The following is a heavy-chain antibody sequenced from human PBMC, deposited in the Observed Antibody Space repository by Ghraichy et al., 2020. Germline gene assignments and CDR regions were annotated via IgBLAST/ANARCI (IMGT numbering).Heavy chain of an antibody. CDR2: IRSKANSYAT. CDR1: GFTFSGSA. Sequence: GGCLRLSCAASGFTFSGSAMHWVRQASGKGLEWVGRIRSKANSYATAYAASVKGRFTISRDDSKNTAYLQMNSLKTEDTAVYYCTSHYYGSGSQRGMDVWGQGSTGTVS. V-gene: IGHV3-73*01. D-gene: IGHD3-10*01. CDR3: TSHYYGSGSQRGMDV. J-gene: IGHJ6*01.